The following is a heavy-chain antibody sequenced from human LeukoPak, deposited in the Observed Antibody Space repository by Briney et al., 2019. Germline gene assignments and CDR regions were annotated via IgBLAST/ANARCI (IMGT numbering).Heavy chain of an antibody. CDR1: GFPFSSYE. Sequence: GGSLRLSCAASGFPFSSYELNWVRQAPGKGLEWVSYISSSGSTIYCADSVKGRFTISRDNAKNSLYLQMNSLRAEDTAVYYCAAYSSGWYPIDYWGQGTLVTVSS. J-gene: IGHJ4*02. D-gene: IGHD6-19*01. CDR2: ISSSGSTI. CDR3: AAYSSGWYPIDY. V-gene: IGHV3-48*03.